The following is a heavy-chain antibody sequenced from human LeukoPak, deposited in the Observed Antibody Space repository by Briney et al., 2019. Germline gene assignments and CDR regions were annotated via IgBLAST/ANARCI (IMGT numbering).Heavy chain of an antibody. J-gene: IGHJ3*02. D-gene: IGHD2-15*01. Sequence: SETLSLTCTVSGGSISSSSYYWGWIRQPPGKGLEWIGNIYYSGSTYYNPSLKSRVTISVDTSKNQFSLKLSSVTAADTAVYYCARRGEDQNAFDIWGQGTMVTVSS. CDR3: ARRGEDQNAFDI. CDR2: IYYSGST. CDR1: GGSISSSSYY. V-gene: IGHV4-39*01.